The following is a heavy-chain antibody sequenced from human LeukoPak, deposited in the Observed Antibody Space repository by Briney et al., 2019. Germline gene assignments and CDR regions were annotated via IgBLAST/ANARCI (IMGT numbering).Heavy chain of an antibody. CDR3: AKDVGLGNYYGMDV. Sequence: PGGSLRLSCAASGFRFDGFAMHWVRQAPGKGLEWVAGVTWNSGNIGYGDSVKGRFITSRDNAKRSLYLEMNSLRPEDTALYYCAKDVGLGNYYGMDVWGQGTMVTVSS. CDR2: VTWNSGNI. CDR1: GFRFDGFA. D-gene: IGHD3-16*01. J-gene: IGHJ6*02. V-gene: IGHV3-9*01.